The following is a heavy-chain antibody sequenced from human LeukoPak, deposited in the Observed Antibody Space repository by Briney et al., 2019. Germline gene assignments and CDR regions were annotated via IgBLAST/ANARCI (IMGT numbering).Heavy chain of an antibody. Sequence: SETLSLTCTVSGGSISSSSYYWGWIRQPPGKGLEWIGSIYYRGSTYYNPSLKSRVTISVDTSKNQFSLKLSSVTAADTAVYYCARRAVAGTLSWFDPWGQGTLVTVSS. V-gene: IGHV4-39*01. CDR1: GGSISSSSYY. CDR3: ARRAVAGTLSWFDP. J-gene: IGHJ5*02. D-gene: IGHD6-19*01. CDR2: IYYRGST.